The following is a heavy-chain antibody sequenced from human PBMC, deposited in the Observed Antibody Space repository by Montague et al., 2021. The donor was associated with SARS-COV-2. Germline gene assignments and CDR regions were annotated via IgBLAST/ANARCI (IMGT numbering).Heavy chain of an antibody. CDR1: GASIRSSSHF. V-gene: IGHV4-39*07. Sequence: SETLSLTCTVSGASIRSSSHFWGWFRQPPGQRLEWIGTISYSGSTYYSPCLKSRVIISADTPKNQFSLNLRSVTAADTAVYFCGLGRGFAVGNHYYYSYGLDVWGQGTTVTVSS. D-gene: IGHD3-10*01. CDR2: ISYSGST. J-gene: IGHJ6*02. CDR3: GLGRGFAVGNHYYYSYGLDV.